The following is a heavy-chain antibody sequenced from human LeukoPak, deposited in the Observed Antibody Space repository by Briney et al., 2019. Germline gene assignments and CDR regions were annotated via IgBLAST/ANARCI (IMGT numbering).Heavy chain of an antibody. CDR3: ARGVYLYYDILTDFDY. V-gene: IGHV1-2*02. CDR1: GYTFTSYY. D-gene: IGHD3-9*01. CDR2: INPNSGGT. J-gene: IGHJ4*02. Sequence: ASVKVSCKASGYTFTSYYMHWVRQAPGQGLEWMGWINPNSGGTNYAQKFQGRVTMTRDTSISTAYMELSRLRSDDTAVYYCARGVYLYYDILTDFDYWGQGTLVTVSS.